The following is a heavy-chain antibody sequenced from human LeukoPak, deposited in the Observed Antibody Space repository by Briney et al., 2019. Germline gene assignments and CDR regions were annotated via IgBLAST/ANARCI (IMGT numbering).Heavy chain of an antibody. Sequence: VGSLRLSCAPSGFTFSSYSINWVRQAPGKGLEWVSSISSIMSYIYYADSVKGPFTISRDNAKNSLYLQMNSLRAEDTAVYYCARDRLIAHFGLWGRGTLVTVSS. CDR3: ARDRLIAHFGL. CDR2: ISSIMSYI. CDR1: GFTFSSYS. J-gene: IGHJ2*01. D-gene: IGHD3-22*01. V-gene: IGHV3-21*01.